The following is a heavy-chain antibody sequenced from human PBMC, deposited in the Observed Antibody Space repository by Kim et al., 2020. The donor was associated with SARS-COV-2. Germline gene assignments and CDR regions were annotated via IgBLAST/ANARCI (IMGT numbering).Heavy chain of an antibody. V-gene: IGHV3-23*01. CDR1: GFTFKNKV. CDR2: IGGSGAIT. Sequence: GGSLRLSCAASGFTFKNKVMTWVRQAPGEGLEWVSSIGGSGAITYYADSVKGRFTISRDNSKNTLFLQMNSLRVEDTALYYCAAGSNLWSWGQGTLVSVSS. CDR3: AAGSNLWS. J-gene: IGHJ5*02. D-gene: IGHD3-10*01.